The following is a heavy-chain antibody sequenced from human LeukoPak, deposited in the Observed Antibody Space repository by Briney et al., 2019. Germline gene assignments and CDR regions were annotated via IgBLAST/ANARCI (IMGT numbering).Heavy chain of an antibody. CDR2: ISTIGST. CDR1: SGSISSSNYY. Sequence: SQTLSLTCTVSSGSISSSNYYWSWIRQTAGKGLEWIGRISTIGSTNYNPSLNSRVTISIDTSKNQFSLKLSSVTAADTAVYYCARDGCGGSCFHYYYYYMDVWGKGTTVTISS. V-gene: IGHV4-61*02. CDR3: ARDGCGGSCFHYYYYYMDV. D-gene: IGHD2-15*01. J-gene: IGHJ6*03.